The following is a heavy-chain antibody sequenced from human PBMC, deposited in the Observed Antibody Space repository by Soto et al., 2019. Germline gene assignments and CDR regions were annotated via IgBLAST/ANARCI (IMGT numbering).Heavy chain of an antibody. CDR3: ARDGGSSTSCYVCAYYYGMDV. V-gene: IGHV1-69*06. D-gene: IGHD2-2*01. CDR2: IIPIFGTA. CDR1: GGTFSSYA. J-gene: IGHJ6*02. Sequence: VASVKVSCKASGGTFSSYAISWVRQAPGQGLEWMGGIIPIFGTANYAQKFQGRVTITADKSTSTAYMELSSLRSEDTAVYYCARDGGSSTSCYVCAYYYGMDVWGQGTTVTVSS.